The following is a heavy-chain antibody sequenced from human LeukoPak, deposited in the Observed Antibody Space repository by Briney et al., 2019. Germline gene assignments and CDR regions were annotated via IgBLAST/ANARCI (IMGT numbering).Heavy chain of an antibody. D-gene: IGHD3-16*01. V-gene: IGHV3-23*01. J-gene: IGHJ3*02. Sequence: GGSLRLSCAASGFTFSDYYMSWIRQAPGKGLEWVSAISGSGGSTYYADSVKGRFTISRDNSKNTLYLQMNSLRAEDTAVYYCAKEPPSDYDPDAFDIWGQGTMVTVSS. CDR3: AKEPPSDYDPDAFDI. CDR2: ISGSGGST. CDR1: GFTFSDYY.